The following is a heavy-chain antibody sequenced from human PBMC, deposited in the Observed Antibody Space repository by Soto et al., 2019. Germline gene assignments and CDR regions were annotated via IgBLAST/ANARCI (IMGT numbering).Heavy chain of an antibody. D-gene: IGHD4-17*01. CDR3: ASRGDYGDYGYDY. V-gene: IGHV4-39*01. CDR2: IYYSGST. J-gene: IGHJ4*02. Sequence: QLQLQESGPGLVKPSETLSLTCTVSGGSTSSSSYYWGWIRQPPGQGLEWIGSIYYSGSTYYNPSLKSRVTISVATSKTQFALKLSSVTAADTAVYYCASRGDYGDYGYDYWGQGTLVTVSS. CDR1: GGSTSSSSYY.